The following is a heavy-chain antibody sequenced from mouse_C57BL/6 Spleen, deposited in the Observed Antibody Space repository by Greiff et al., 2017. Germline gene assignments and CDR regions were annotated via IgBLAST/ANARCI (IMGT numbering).Heavy chain of an antibody. CDR1: GYTFTSYT. CDR3: ARRYGSSHYFDY. CDR2: INPSSGYT. D-gene: IGHD1-1*01. Sequence: VQLQQSGAELARPGASVKMSCKASGYTFTSYTMHWVKQRPGQGLEWIGYINPSSGYTKYNQKFKDKATLTADKSSSPAYMQLSSLTSEDSAVYYCARRYGSSHYFDYWGQGTTLTVSS. V-gene: IGHV1-4*01. J-gene: IGHJ2*01.